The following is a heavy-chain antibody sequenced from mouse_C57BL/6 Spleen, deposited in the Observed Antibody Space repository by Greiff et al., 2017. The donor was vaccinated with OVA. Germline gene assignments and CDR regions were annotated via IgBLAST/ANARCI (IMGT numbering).Heavy chain of an antibody. CDR3: AVNPYPMDY. Sequence: QVQLQQSGAELARPGASVKLSCKASGYTFTSYGISWVKQRTGQGLEWIGEIYPRSGNTYYNEKFKGKATLTADKSSSTAYMELRSLTSEDSAVYFWAVNPYPMDYWGQGTSVTVSS. CDR1: GYTFTSYG. J-gene: IGHJ4*01. V-gene: IGHV1-81*01. CDR2: IYPRSGNT.